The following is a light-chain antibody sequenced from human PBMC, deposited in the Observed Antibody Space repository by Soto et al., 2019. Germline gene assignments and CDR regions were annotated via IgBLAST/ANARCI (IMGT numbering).Light chain of an antibody. J-gene: IGKJ5*01. CDR3: QHYHDWRIT. V-gene: IGKV3-15*01. Sequence: EIVLTQSPATLSVSPGERATISCRASQSIRDNLAWYQQKPVQTPRLLISDASTRATTIPARFSGSGSGTEFTLTINRLQSEDFAVYYCQHYHDWRITFGQGTRLEIK. CDR2: DAS. CDR1: QSIRDN.